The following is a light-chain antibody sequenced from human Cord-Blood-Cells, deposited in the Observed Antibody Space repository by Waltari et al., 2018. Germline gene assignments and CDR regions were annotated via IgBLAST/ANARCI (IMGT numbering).Light chain of an antibody. CDR3: AAWDDSLNGWV. J-gene: IGLJ3*02. CDR1: SSNIGNNA. Sequence: QSVLTQPPSVSEAPRPRVTISCSGSSSNIGNNAENRDQQTPGKAPKLLIDYDYPPPSGVSDRFSGAKSGTSASLAISGRQSEDEADYYCAAWDDSLNGWVFGGGTKLTVL. V-gene: IGLV1-36*01. CDR2: YDY.